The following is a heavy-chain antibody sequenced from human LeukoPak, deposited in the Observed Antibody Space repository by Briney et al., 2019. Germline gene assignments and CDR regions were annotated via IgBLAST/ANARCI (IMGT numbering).Heavy chain of an antibody. Sequence: GGSLRLSCAASGFTFSSYWMSWVRQAPGKGLEWVANIKQDGSEKYYVDSVKGRFAISRDNAKNSLYLQMNSLRAEDTAVYYCARGKEWLPHTAYDYWGQGTLVTVSS. D-gene: IGHD3-3*01. J-gene: IGHJ4*02. CDR3: ARGKEWLPHTAYDY. V-gene: IGHV3-7*04. CDR2: IKQDGSEK. CDR1: GFTFSSYW.